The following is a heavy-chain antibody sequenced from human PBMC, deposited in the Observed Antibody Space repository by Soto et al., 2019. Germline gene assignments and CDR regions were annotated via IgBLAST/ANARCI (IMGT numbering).Heavy chain of an antibody. D-gene: IGHD6-13*01. J-gene: IGHJ4*02. V-gene: IGHV4-31*03. CDR1: GGSISSGGYY. CDR2: IYYSGST. CDR3: ARGGRSSSWYPIGLGYFDY. Sequence: QVQLQESGPGLVKPSQTLSLTCTVSGGSISSGGYYWSWIRQHPGKGLEWIGDIYYSGSTYYNPSLKSRVTISVDTSKNQFSLKLSSVTAADTAVYYCARGGRSSSWYPIGLGYFDYWGQGTLVTVSS.